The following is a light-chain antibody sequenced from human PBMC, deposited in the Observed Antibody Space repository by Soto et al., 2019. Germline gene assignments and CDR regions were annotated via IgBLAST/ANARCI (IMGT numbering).Light chain of an antibody. CDR1: QSVNNDY. Sequence: ETVLTQSPGTLSLSPGERATLSCRATQSVNNDYLAWYQQRPGLAPRLLIFGAFGRATGIPDRFSGSGSGTDFTLTISRLEPEDFAIYYCQQYGTSPLTFGGGTKVEIK. J-gene: IGKJ4*01. V-gene: IGKV3-20*01. CDR2: GAF. CDR3: QQYGTSPLT.